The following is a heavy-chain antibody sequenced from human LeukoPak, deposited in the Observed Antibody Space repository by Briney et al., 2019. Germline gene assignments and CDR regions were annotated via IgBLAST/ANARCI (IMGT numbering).Heavy chain of an antibody. CDR3: ARGLRLAGVDY. D-gene: IGHD6-19*01. V-gene: IGHV3-11*06. CDR1: GFPFSDYY. Sequence: PGGSLRLSCVVSGFPFSDYYMSWFRQAPGKGLEWVSYISGSSSYTNSADSVKGRFTISRDNPKNSLFLQMNSLRAEDTAVYYCARGLRLAGVDYWGQGTLVTVSS. CDR2: ISGSSSYT. J-gene: IGHJ4*02.